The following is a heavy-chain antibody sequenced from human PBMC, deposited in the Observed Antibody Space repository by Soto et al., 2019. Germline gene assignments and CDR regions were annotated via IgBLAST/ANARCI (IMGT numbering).Heavy chain of an antibody. D-gene: IGHD3-10*01. J-gene: IGHJ6*02. Sequence: QVQLQESGPGLVKPWETLSLSCTVSGGSISSYYWSWIRLPPGKPMEWIGYVHHSWGSSYNPSLQSRVPITLSPFKSQFSLELTSVTAADTAVYYCARQGFGPLHGLVDVWGQGTTVIVSS. CDR1: GGSISSYY. CDR2: VHHSWGS. V-gene: IGHV4-59*08. CDR3: ARQGFGPLHGLVDV.